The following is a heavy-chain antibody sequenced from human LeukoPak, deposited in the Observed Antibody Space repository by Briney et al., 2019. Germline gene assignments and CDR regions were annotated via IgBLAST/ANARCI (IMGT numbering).Heavy chain of an antibody. CDR2: IYYTGST. J-gene: IGHJ4*02. CDR1: GGSVSSGSFY. D-gene: IGHD2-15*01. Sequence: SETLSLTCTVSGGSVSSGSFYWSWIRQTPGKGLEWIGYIYYTGSTNYNPSLKSRVTISVDTSKNQFSLKLSSVTAADTAVYYCARDTGYCSGGSCYHNYFDFWGQGALVTVSP. V-gene: IGHV4-61*01. CDR3: ARDTGYCSGGSCYHNYFDF.